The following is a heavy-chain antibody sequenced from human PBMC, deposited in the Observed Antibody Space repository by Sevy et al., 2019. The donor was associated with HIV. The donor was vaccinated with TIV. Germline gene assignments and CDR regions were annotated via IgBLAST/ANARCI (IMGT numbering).Heavy chain of an antibody. CDR3: VRDRIAVAGGYFDY. CDR1: GGSVSSGDYY. V-gene: IGHV4-61*08. D-gene: IGHD6-13*01. J-gene: IGHJ4*02. Sequence: SETLSLTCAVSGGSVSSGDYYWSWIRQPPGKGLEWIGYISYIGSTNYSPSLKSRVTISIDTSKNQFSLKLNSVTAADTAVYYCVRDRIAVAGGYFDYWGQGTLVTVSS. CDR2: ISYIGST.